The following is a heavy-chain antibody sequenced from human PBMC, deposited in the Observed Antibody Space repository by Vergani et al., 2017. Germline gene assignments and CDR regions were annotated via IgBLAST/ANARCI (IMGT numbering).Heavy chain of an antibody. Sequence: QVQLQESGPGLVKPSETLSLTCTVSGGSISNYYWSWIRQPPGKGLEWIGYMYYSGSTSYNPSLKSRVTMSVDTSKNQFSLKMNSVTAADTAVSDCARQASGSFNVIFDYWGQGTLVTVSS. CDR1: GGSISNYY. CDR3: ARQASGSFNVIFDY. V-gene: IGHV4-59*01. D-gene: IGHD3-10*01. J-gene: IGHJ4*02. CDR2: MYYSGST.